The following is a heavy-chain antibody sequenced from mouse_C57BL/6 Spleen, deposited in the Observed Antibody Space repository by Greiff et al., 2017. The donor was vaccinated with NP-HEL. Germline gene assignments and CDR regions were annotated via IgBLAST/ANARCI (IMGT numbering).Heavy chain of an antibody. CDR3: ARLGGLTDAMDY. V-gene: IGHV1-80*01. CDR1: GYAFSSYW. CDR2: IYPGDGDT. Sequence: QVQLQQSGAELVKPGASVKISCKASGYAFSSYWMNWVKQRPGKGLEWIGQIYPGDGDTNYNGKFKGKATLTADKSSSTAYMQLSSLTSEDSAVYFCARLGGLTDAMDYWGQGTSVTVSS. J-gene: IGHJ4*01.